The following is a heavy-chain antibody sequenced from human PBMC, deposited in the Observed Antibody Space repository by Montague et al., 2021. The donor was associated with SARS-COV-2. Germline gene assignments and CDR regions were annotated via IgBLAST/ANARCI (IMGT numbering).Heavy chain of an antibody. J-gene: IGHJ6*02. Sequence: SETLSLTCTVSGGSISRSSYYWGWICQPPGKGLEWIGSIYYSGSTYYNPSLKSRVTITVGTSKNQSSLKLSSVTATDTAVYYCARDYGDYGSGYYYGMDVWGQGTTVTVSS. V-gene: IGHV4-39*07. CDR2: IYYSGST. D-gene: IGHD4-17*01. CDR3: ARDYGDYGSGYYYGMDV. CDR1: GGSISRSSYY.